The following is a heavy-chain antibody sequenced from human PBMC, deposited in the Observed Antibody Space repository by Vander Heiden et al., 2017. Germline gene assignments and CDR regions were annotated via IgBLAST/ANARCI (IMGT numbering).Heavy chain of an antibody. V-gene: IGHV3-48*02. CDR3: SGYDSETEEY. Sequence: EVQLVESGGGLVQPGGSLSLSCAASGFTFSSHSMNWVRQAPGKGLEWVSYISSSSRTIYYADSVKGRFTISRDNAKNSLYLQMNSLRDEDTAVYYCSGYDSETEEYWGQGTLVTVSS. D-gene: IGHD3-22*01. J-gene: IGHJ4*02. CDR2: ISSSSRTI. CDR1: GFTFSSHS.